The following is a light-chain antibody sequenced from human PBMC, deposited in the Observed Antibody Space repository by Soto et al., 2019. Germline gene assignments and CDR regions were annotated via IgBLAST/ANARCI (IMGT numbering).Light chain of an antibody. CDR3: SSYTSSSPHV. Sequence: QSVLTQPASVSGSPGQSITISCTGTSSDVGGYNYVSWYQQHPGKAPKLMIYDVSNRPSGVSNRFSGSKSGNTASLTTSGLQAEDEADYYCSSYTSSSPHVFGTGTKLTVL. CDR1: SSDVGGYNY. V-gene: IGLV2-14*01. CDR2: DVS. J-gene: IGLJ1*01.